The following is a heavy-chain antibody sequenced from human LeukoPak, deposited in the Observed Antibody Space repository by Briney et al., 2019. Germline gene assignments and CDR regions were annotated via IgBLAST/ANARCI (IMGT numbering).Heavy chain of an antibody. CDR1: GGSISSHY. CDR2: IYYSGST. V-gene: IGHV4-59*11. J-gene: IGHJ4*02. CDR3: ARGLCYYDSSGIDY. Sequence: SETLSLTCTVSGGSISSHYWSWIRQPPGKGLEWIGYIYYSGSTNYNPSLKSLVTISVDTSKNQFSLKLSSVTAADTAVYYCARGLCYYDSSGIDYWGQGTLVTVSS. D-gene: IGHD3-22*01.